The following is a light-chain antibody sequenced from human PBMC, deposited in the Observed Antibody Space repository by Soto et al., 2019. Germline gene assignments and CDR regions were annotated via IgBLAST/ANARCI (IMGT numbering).Light chain of an antibody. CDR2: INYDGTH. CDR1: SGYSTYA. Sequence: QSVLTQSPSASASLGASVKLTCTLSSGYSTYAIAWHQQQSEKGPRFLMKINYDGTHSKGDGFFDRFSGSSSGAERHLTISSLQSEDGADYYCQSLGTGIQVFGGGTKLTVL. V-gene: IGLV4-69*01. CDR3: QSLGTGIQV. J-gene: IGLJ3*02.